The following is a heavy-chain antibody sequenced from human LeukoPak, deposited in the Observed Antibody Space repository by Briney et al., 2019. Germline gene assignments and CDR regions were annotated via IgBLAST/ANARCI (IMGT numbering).Heavy chain of an antibody. V-gene: IGHV3-23*01. CDR3: AKDRITMAPKPDWFDP. J-gene: IGHJ5*02. CDR2: ISGSGGST. Sequence: GGSLRLSCAASGFTFSSYAMSWVRQAPGKGLEWVSAISGSGGSTYYADSVKGRFTISRDKSKNTLYLQMNSLRAEDTAVYYCAKDRITMAPKPDWFDPWGQGTLVTVSS. D-gene: IGHD3-10*01. CDR1: GFTFSSYA.